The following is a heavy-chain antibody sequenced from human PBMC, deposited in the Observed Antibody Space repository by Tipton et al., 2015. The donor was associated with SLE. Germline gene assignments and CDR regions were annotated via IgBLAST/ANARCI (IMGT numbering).Heavy chain of an antibody. CDR3: AKDSLQLVHYYFDY. CDR2: ISYDGSNK. Sequence: RSLRLSCAASGFTFSSYGMHWVRQAPGKGLEWVAVISYDGSNKYYADSVKGRFTISRDNSKNTLYLQMNSLRAEDTAVYYCAKDSLQLVHYYFDYWGQGTLVTVSS. D-gene: IGHD6-13*01. V-gene: IGHV3-30*18. CDR1: GFTFSSYG. J-gene: IGHJ4*02.